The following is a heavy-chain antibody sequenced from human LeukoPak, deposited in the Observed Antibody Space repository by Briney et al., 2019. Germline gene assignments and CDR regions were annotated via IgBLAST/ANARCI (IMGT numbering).Heavy chain of an antibody. CDR3: TTFEAYYDSSGYPHYFDY. D-gene: IGHD3-22*01. V-gene: IGHV3-15*01. Sequence: KTGGSLRLSCAASGFTFSNAWMSWVRQAPGKGLEWVGHIRSKTDGGTTGYAAPVKGRFTISRDDSKNTLYLQMNSLKTEDTAVYYCTTFEAYYDSSGYPHYFDYWGQGTLVTVSS. CDR2: IRSKTDGGTT. CDR1: GFTFSNAW. J-gene: IGHJ4*02.